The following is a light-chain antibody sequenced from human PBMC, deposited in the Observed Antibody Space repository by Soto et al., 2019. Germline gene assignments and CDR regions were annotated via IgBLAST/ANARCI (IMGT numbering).Light chain of an antibody. Sequence: DIQMTQSPSSVSTSVGDRVTITCQASQDISNYLNWYQQKPGKAPKLLIYDASNLETGVPSRFSGSGSATDFTFTISSLEPEDIATYYCQQDENLPLTFGGGTKVDI. CDR2: DAS. CDR3: QQDENLPLT. CDR1: QDISNY. J-gene: IGKJ4*01. V-gene: IGKV1-33*01.